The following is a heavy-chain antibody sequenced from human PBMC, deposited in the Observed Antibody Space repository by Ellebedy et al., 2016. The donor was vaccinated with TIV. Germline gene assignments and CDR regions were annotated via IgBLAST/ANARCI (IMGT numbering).Heavy chain of an antibody. CDR1: GFTVNNNY. J-gene: IGHJ4*02. D-gene: IGHD4-17*01. CDR3: AGSPSTGY. Sequence: PGGSLRLSCAASGFTVNNNYMSWVRQAPGKGLEWVSVIYSGGNTYYADSVKGRFTISRDNSKTTLYLQMNSLRAEDTAVYYCAGSPSTGYWGQGTLVTVSS. CDR2: IYSGGNT. V-gene: IGHV3-53*01.